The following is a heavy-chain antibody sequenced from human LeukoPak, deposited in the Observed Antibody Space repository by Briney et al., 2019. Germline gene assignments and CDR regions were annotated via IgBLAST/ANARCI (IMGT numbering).Heavy chain of an antibody. CDR3: ANPCSDGVCYPDY. D-gene: IGHD2-21*02. CDR1: GFTLTSYA. V-gene: IGHV3-23*01. J-gene: IGHJ4*02. Sequence: GGSLRLSCETSGFTLTSYAVSWVRQAPGKGLEWVSAISAGATTTYYADSVKGRFTISRDDSRNTLYLQMDSLRVEDTAVYYCANPCSDGVCYPDYWGQGTLVTVSS. CDR2: ISAGATTT.